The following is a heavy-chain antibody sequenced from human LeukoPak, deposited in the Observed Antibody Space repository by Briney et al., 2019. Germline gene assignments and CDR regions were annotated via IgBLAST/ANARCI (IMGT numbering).Heavy chain of an antibody. J-gene: IGHJ4*02. CDR3: ASLALGLNYYDSSGYFGSDY. D-gene: IGHD3-22*01. V-gene: IGHV1-2*02. Sequence: GASVKVSCKASGYTFTGYYIHWVRQAPGQGLEWMGWNNPNSGDTNYAQKFQGRVTMTRDMSISTAYMELSRLTSDDTAVYYCASLALGLNYYDSSGYFGSDYWGQGTLVTVSS. CDR2: NNPNSGDT. CDR1: GYTFTGYY.